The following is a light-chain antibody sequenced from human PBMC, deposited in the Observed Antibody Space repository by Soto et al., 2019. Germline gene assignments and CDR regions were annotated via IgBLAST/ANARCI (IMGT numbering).Light chain of an antibody. Sequence: IVLTQSPATLSSFPGDRATLSCRASQSVNNNLAWYQQKLGQAPRLLIYGASNRATGIPDRFSGSGSGTEFTLTISSLQPDDFATYYCQQYYTYWHMFGQGTKVDIK. V-gene: IGKV3D-15*01. CDR3: QQYYTYWHM. J-gene: IGKJ1*01. CDR1: QSVNNN. CDR2: GAS.